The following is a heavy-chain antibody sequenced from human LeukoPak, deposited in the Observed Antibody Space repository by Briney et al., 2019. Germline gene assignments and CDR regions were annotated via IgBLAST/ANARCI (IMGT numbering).Heavy chain of an antibody. V-gene: IGHV4-39*07. CDR3: ARDLGWNWYLGL. CDR2: TYHTGNT. Sequence: PSETLSLTCTVSGGSISSSSHYWGWIRQPPGKGLEWIASTYHTGNTCYNPSLKSRLTIAVDKSKNQFSLRLSSVTPADKAVYYCARDLGWNWYLGLWGRGTLVTVPS. J-gene: IGHJ2*01. D-gene: IGHD3-3*01. CDR1: GGSISSSSHY.